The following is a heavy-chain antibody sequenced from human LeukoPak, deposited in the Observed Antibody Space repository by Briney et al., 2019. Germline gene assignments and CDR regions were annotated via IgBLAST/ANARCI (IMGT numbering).Heavy chain of an antibody. V-gene: IGHV1-18*01. CDR2: ISAYDGNT. J-gene: IGHJ4*02. CDR3: ARDDYSRVSGVDY. Sequence: ASVKVSCKASGYTFTSYGISWVRQAPGQGLEWMGWISAYDGNTNYAQKVQDRVTMTTDTSTSTAYMELRSLRSDDTAMYYCARDDYSRVSGVDYWGQGTLVTVSS. D-gene: IGHD6-13*01. CDR1: GYTFTSYG.